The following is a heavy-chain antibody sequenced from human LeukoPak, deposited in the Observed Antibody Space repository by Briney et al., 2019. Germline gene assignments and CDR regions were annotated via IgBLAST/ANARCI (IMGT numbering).Heavy chain of an antibody. CDR3: ARGRGLARYNWFDP. J-gene: IGHJ5*02. CDR2: ITRTGRI. CDR1: GGSFSGYY. V-gene: IGHV4-34*01. Sequence: SETLSLTCAVYGGSFSGYYWSWIRQPPEKGLDWIGEITRTGRINYNPALKGRVTMSLDTSKNQFSQKLSSVTAADTAVYYCARGRGLARYNWFDPGGQGTLVTVSS.